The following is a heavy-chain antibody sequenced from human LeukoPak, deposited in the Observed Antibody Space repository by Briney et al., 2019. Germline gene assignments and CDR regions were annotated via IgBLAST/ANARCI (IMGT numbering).Heavy chain of an antibody. CDR2: INPNSGGT. CDR3: ARDHDGYYYGSGSPDY. CDR1: GYTFTGYY. J-gene: IGHJ4*02. Sequence: ASVKVSCKASGYTFTGYYMHWVRQAPGQGLEWMGWINPNSGGTNYAQKFQGRVTMTRDTSISTAYMELSRLRSDDTAVYYCARDHDGYYYGSGSPDYWGQGTLVTVSS. V-gene: IGHV1-2*02. D-gene: IGHD3-10*01.